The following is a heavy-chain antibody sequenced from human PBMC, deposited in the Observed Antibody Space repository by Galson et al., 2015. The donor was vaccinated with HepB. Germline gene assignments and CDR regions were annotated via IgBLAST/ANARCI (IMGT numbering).Heavy chain of an antibody. CDR2: ISGSAGST. D-gene: IGHD5-18*01. Sequence: SLRLSCAASGFTFGSYAMSWVRQAPGKGLECVSSISGSAGSTYYADSVKGRFTISRDNSKNTLYLQMNTLRAEDTAVYYCAKGIQEYSYGLDYWGQGSLVTVSS. CDR3: AKGIQEYSYGLDY. V-gene: IGHV3-23*01. CDR1: GFTFGSYA. J-gene: IGHJ4*02.